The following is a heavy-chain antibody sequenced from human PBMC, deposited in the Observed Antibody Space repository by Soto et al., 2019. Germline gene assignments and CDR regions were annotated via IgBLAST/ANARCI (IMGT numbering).Heavy chain of an antibody. J-gene: IGHJ4*02. CDR1: GGSISSSNW. D-gene: IGHD1-1*01. V-gene: IGHV4-4*02. CDR3: AELDGGGY. Sequence: QVQLQESGPGLVTPSGTLSLTCAVSGGSISSSNWWSWVRQPPGKGLEWIGEIYHDGNTHYNPSLKSRVTISVDKSKNHFALIVTSLTAADTAVYYCAELDGGGYWGQGTLFTVSS. CDR2: IYHDGNT.